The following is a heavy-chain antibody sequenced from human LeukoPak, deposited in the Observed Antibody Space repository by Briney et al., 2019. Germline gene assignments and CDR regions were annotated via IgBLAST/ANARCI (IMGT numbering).Heavy chain of an antibody. CDR1: GFTFSRYG. V-gene: IGHV3-23*01. Sequence: GGTLRLSCAASGFTFSRYGMSWVRQAPGKGLEWVSSVTGSADKTYYADSVKGRFTISRDNSKNTLYLQINSLRAEDTAVYYCAKGGGYEVLYDYWGQGTLVTVSS. J-gene: IGHJ4*02. CDR3: AKGGGYEVLYDY. CDR2: VTGSADKT. D-gene: IGHD5-12*01.